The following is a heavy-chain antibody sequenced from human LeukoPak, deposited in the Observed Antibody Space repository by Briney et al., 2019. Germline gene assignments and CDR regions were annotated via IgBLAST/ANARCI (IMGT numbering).Heavy chain of an antibody. CDR2: ISSSSSYI. V-gene: IGHV3-21*01. Sequence: PGGSLRLSCAVSGLRFGSFWMSRVRQAPGKGLEWVSSISSSSSYIYYADSVKGRFTISRDNAKNSLYLQMNSLRAEDTAVYYCARATRDKIAAAAPRDYYYYYYMDVWGKGTTVTVSS. D-gene: IGHD6-13*01. CDR3: ARATRDKIAAAAPRDYYYYYYMDV. J-gene: IGHJ6*03. CDR1: GLRFGSFW.